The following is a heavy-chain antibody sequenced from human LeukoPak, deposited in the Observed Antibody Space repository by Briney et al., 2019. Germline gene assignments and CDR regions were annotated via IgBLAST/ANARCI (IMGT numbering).Heavy chain of an antibody. J-gene: IGHJ6*03. Sequence: PSETLSLTCTVSGGSISTYYWSWIRQPPGKGLEYIGYIYHSGSTNYNPSLKSRVTISVDTSKNQFSLKLSSVTAADTAVYYCARHEEAGYYYYMDVWGKGTTVTVSS. V-gene: IGHV4-59*08. CDR1: GGSISTYY. CDR3: ARHEEAGYYYYMDV. CDR2: IYHSGST.